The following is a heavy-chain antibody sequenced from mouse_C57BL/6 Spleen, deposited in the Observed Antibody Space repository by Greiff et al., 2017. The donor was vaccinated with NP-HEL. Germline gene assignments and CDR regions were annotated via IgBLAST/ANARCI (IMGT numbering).Heavy chain of an antibody. CDR1: GYTFTSYW. Sequence: VQLQQPGAELVKPGASVKVSCKASGYTFTSYWMHWVKQRPGQGLEWIGEIDPSDSYTNYNQKFKGKSTLTVDKSSSTAYMQLSSLTSEDSAVYYCARRGVTTICDWYFDVWGTGTTVTVSS. D-gene: IGHD2-5*01. CDR2: IDPSDSYT. V-gene: IGHV1-69*01. J-gene: IGHJ1*03. CDR3: ARRGVTTICDWYFDV.